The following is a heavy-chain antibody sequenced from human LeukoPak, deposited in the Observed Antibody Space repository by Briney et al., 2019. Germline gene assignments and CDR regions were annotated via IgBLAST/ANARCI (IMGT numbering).Heavy chain of an antibody. CDR1: GFTFSSYG. CDR3: ASLGSYGSGPYYYYGMDV. D-gene: IGHD3-10*01. V-gene: IGHV3-33*01. Sequence: QTGRSLRLSCAASGFTFSSYGMHWVRKVPAKGLEWVAVIWYDGSDKYYADSVKGRFSISRDNSKNTLYLQMNSLRAEDTAVYYCASLGSYGSGPYYYYGMDVWGQGTTVTVSS. CDR2: IWYDGSDK. J-gene: IGHJ6*02.